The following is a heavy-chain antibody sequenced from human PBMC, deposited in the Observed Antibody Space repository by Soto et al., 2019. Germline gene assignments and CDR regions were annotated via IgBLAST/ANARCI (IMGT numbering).Heavy chain of an antibody. D-gene: IGHD6-19*01. CDR3: ARRTSGWYSEY. Sequence: EVQLVESGGGLVQPGGSLRLSCAASGFTFSSYSMIWVRQPPGKGLECISYIDSGGTTIYQTDSVKGRFTISRDNAKNSLYLQMNSLRGEDTAVYYCARRTSGWYSEYWGLGTLVTVSS. J-gene: IGHJ4*02. CDR2: IDSGGTTI. CDR1: GFTFSSYS. V-gene: IGHV3-48*01.